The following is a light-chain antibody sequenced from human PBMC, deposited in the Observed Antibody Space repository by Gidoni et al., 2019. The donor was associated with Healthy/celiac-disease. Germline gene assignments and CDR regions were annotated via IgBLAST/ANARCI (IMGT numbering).Light chain of an antibody. CDR2: EDR. CDR3: YSTDSSGNHGV. Sequence: SYELTQPPSVSVSPGQTARITCSGDALPKKYADWYQQKSGQAPVLFIYEDRKRPSGIPERFYGSSSGTMATLTISGAQVEDEADYYCYSTDSSGNHGVFGGGTKLTVL. J-gene: IGLJ3*02. V-gene: IGLV3-10*01. CDR1: ALPKKY.